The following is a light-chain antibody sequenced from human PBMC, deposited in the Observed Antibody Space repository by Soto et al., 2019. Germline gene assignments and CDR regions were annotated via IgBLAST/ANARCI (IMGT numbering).Light chain of an antibody. J-gene: IGLJ2*01. Sequence: QSALTQPPSASGSPGQSVTISCTGTSSDVGGYNYVSWYQQHPGKAPKVMIYEVSKRPSGVPDRFSGSKSGNTASLTVSGLQAEDEADYYCASFAGSISLFGGGTKLTVL. CDR3: ASFAGSISL. CDR2: EVS. CDR1: SSDVGGYNY. V-gene: IGLV2-8*01.